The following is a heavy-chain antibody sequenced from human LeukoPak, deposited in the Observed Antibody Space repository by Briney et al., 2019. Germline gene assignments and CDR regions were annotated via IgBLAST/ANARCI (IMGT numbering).Heavy chain of an antibody. V-gene: IGHV3-15*01. J-gene: IGHJ3*02. D-gene: IGHD5-24*01. Sequence: PGRSLRLSCAASGFIFSNAWMIWVRQAPGKGLEWVGRIKSRAAGRTIDYTAPVKGRFTISSDDSKNTLYLQMNSLKIEDTALYYCAKEQKMATKRGAFDIWGQGTMVTVSS. CDR3: AKEQKMATKRGAFDI. CDR2: IKSRAAGRTI. CDR1: GFIFSNAW.